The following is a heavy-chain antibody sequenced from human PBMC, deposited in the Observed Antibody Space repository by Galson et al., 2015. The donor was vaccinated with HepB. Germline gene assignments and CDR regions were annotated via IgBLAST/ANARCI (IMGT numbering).Heavy chain of an antibody. D-gene: IGHD3-22*01. CDR2: IIPIFGSA. CDR1: GGTFTSYA. J-gene: IGHJ2*01. Sequence: SVKVSCKASGGTFTSYAISWVRQAPGQGLEWMGGIIPIFGSANYAQKFQDRVTITADESTSTAYMELSSLRSGDTAVYYCAKDNGYYDGTGYLGWGPRDYWYFDLWGRGTLVTVSS. V-gene: IGHV1-69*13. CDR3: AKDNGYYDGTGYLGWGPRDYWYFDL.